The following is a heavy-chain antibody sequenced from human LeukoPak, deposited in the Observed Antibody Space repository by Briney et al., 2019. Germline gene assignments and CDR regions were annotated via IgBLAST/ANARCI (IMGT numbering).Heavy chain of an antibody. D-gene: IGHD3-16*01. Sequence: PGGSLRLSCAASGFTFDDYAMHWVRQAPGNGLEWVSSISSSSSYIYYADSVKGRFTISRDNAKNSLYLQMNSLRAEDTAVYYCARDMITGYAFDIWGQGTMVTVSS. V-gene: IGHV3-21*01. CDR1: GFTFDDYA. CDR2: ISSSSSYI. CDR3: ARDMITGYAFDI. J-gene: IGHJ3*02.